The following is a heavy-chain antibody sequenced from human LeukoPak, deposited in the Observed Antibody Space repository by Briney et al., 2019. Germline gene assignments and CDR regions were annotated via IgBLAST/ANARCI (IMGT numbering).Heavy chain of an antibody. J-gene: IGHJ4*02. D-gene: IGHD5-12*01. V-gene: IGHV3-23*01. CDR3: AKHSYRVDSFTDY. Sequence: GGSLRLSCAASGFTFSTYAMSWVGQAPEKGLEWVSGVSDSGGTTYYADSVKGRFTISRDNSKNTLYLQMNSLRAEDTAVYYCAKHSYRVDSFTDYWGQGTLVTVSS. CDR2: VSDSGGTT. CDR1: GFTFSTYA.